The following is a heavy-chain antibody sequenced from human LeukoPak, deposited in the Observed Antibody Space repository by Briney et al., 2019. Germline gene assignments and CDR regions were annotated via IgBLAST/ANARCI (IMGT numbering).Heavy chain of an antibody. Sequence: SVKVSCKASGGTVSSYAISGVRQAPGQGLEWMGGIIPIFGTANYAQKFQGRVTITADESTSTAYTELSSLRSEDTAVYYCARGRLFIVVVPAAPHYYYGMDVWGKGTTVTVSS. CDR1: GGTVSSYA. CDR2: IIPIFGTA. J-gene: IGHJ6*04. V-gene: IGHV1-69*01. D-gene: IGHD2-2*01. CDR3: ARGRLFIVVVPAAPHYYYGMDV.